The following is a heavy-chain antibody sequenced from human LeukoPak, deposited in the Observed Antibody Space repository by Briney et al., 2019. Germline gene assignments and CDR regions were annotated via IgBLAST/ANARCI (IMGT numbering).Heavy chain of an antibody. CDR3: AREKASTTGTTDYDY. CDR1: GFTFSSYG. J-gene: IGHJ4*02. CDR2: IRYDGSNK. Sequence: GGSLRLSCAASGFTFSSYGMHWVRQAPGKGLEWVAFIRYDGSNKYYADSVKGRFTISRDNSKNTLYLQMNSLRAGDTAVYYCAREKASTTGTTDYDYWGQGTLVTVSS. V-gene: IGHV3-30*02. D-gene: IGHD1-1*01.